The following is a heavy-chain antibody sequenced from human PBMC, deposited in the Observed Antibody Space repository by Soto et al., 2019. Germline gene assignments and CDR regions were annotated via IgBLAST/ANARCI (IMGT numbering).Heavy chain of an antibody. D-gene: IGHD2-15*01. V-gene: IGHV4-34*01. J-gene: IGHJ6*02. CDR2: INHSGST. CDR3: ARFGRYCSGGSCYYYGMDV. CDR1: GGSFSGYY. Sequence: SETLSLTCAVYGGSFSGYYWSWIRQPPGKGLEWIGEINHSGSTNYNPSLKSRVTISVDTSKNQFSLKLSSVTAADTAVYYCARFGRYCSGGSCYYYGMDVWGQGTTVTVSS.